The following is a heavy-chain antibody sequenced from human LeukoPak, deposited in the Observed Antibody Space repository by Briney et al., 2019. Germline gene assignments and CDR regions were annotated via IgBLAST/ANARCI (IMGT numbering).Heavy chain of an antibody. Sequence: AAGSLRLSCAASGCTVSSNYMSWVRQAPGKGLEWVSVIYSGGNTYYADSVKGRFTISRDNSKNTLYLQMNSLRAEDTAVYYCARNYYDILTGYRNWGQGTLVTVSS. J-gene: IGHJ4*02. CDR3: ARNYYDILTGYRN. CDR2: IYSGGNT. CDR1: GCTVSSNY. V-gene: IGHV3-53*01. D-gene: IGHD3-9*01.